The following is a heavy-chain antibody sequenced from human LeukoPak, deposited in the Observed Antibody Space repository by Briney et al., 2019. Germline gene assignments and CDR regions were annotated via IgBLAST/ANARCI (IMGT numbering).Heavy chain of an antibody. CDR2: MNPNSGNT. Sequence: ASVKVSCKASGYTFTSCDINWVRQATGQGLEWMGWMNPNSGNTGYAQKFQARVTMTRNTSISTAYMELSSLKSEDTAVYYCARGKVGATAYYFDYWGQGTLVAVSS. V-gene: IGHV1-8*01. CDR3: ARGKVGATAYYFDY. J-gene: IGHJ4*02. CDR1: GYTFTSCD. D-gene: IGHD1-26*01.